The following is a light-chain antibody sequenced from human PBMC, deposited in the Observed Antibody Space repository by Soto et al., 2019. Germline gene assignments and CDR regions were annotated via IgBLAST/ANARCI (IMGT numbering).Light chain of an antibody. J-gene: IGLJ3*02. Sequence: QPVLTRPPSVSGAPGQRVTIPGTGTSSKIGAGYDVHWYQQLPGTAPKLLIYGNNNRPSGVPDRFSGSKSDTSASLAITGLQAGDEADYYCQSYDSSLGGWVFGGGTKLTVL. CDR1: SSKIGAGYD. CDR2: GNN. V-gene: IGLV1-40*01. CDR3: QSYDSSLGGWV.